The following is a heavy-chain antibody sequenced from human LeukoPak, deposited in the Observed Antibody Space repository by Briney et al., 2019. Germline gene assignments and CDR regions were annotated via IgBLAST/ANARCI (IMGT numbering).Heavy chain of an antibody. CDR2: ISYDGSNK. J-gene: IGHJ6*02. CDR3: ARTYSSGWYRHVRYYYGMDV. Sequence: GGSLRLSCAASGFTFSSYGMHWVRQAPGKGLEWVAVISYDGSNKYYADSVKGRFTISRDNSKNTLYLQMNSLRAEDTAVYYCARTYSSGWYRHVRYYYGMDVWGQGTTVTVSS. D-gene: IGHD6-19*01. CDR1: GFTFSSYG. V-gene: IGHV3-30*03.